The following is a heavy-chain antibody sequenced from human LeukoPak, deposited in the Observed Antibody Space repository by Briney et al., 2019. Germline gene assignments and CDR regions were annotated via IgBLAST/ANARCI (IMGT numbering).Heavy chain of an antibody. Sequence: SGGSLRLSCAVSGVTVTNAWMSWVRQAPGKGLEWVGRIKSKADGGTTDYAAPVKGRFTISRDDSKNTLYLQMNSLRAEDTAVYYCAKADRGWGVITKDWGQGTLVTVSS. D-gene: IGHD3-10*01. V-gene: IGHV3-15*01. CDR3: AKADRGWGVITKD. J-gene: IGHJ4*02. CDR2: IKSKADGGTT. CDR1: GVTVTNAW.